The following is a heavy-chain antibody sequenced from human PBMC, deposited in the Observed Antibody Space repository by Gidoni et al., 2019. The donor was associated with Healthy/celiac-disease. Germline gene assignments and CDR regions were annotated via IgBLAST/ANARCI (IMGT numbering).Heavy chain of an antibody. J-gene: IGHJ6*02. CDR2: ISAYNGNT. D-gene: IGHD6-13*01. V-gene: IGHV1-18*01. CDR1: GYTFTSYC. CDR3: ARAPRIAAPSYYYDGMDV. Sequence: QVQLVQSGAEVKQPGASVKVSCKASGYTFTSYCISWVRQAPGQGLEWMGWISAYNGNTNYAQKLQGRVTMTTDTSTSTAYMERRSLRSDDTAVYYCARAPRIAAPSYYYDGMDVWGQGTTVTVSS.